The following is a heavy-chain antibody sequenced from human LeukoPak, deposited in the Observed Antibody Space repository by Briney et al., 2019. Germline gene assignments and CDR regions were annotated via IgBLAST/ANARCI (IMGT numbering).Heavy chain of an antibody. CDR3: ASDSGYSYGYGGGY. CDR2: ISSSSSYI. Sequence: GGSLRLSCAASGFTFSSYSMNWVRQAPGKGLEWVSSISSSSSYIYYADSVKGRFTISRDNAKNSLYLQMNSLRAEDTAVYYCASDSGYSYGYGGGYWGQGTLVTVSS. D-gene: IGHD5-18*01. V-gene: IGHV3-21*01. J-gene: IGHJ4*02. CDR1: GFTFSSYS.